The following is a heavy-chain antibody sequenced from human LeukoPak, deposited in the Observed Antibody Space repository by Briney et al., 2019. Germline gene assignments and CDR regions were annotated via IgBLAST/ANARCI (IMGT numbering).Heavy chain of an antibody. J-gene: IGHJ3*02. CDR3: AKAGGGSGSYSDAFDI. Sequence: PGRSLRLSCAASGFTFDDYAMHWVRQAPGKGLEWVSGISWNSGSIVYADSVKGRFTISRDNAKNSLYLQMNSLRAEDMALYYCAKAGGGSGSYSDAFDIWGQGTMVTVSS. D-gene: IGHD1-26*01. CDR1: GFTFDDYA. CDR2: ISWNSGSI. V-gene: IGHV3-9*03.